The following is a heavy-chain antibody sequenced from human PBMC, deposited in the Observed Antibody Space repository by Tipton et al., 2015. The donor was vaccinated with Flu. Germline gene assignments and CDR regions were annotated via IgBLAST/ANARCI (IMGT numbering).Heavy chain of an antibody. Sequence: SLRLSCVVSGINVSSNYMSWVRQAPGKGLEWVSTIYKRGSKYYADSVKGRFIISRDNSQNAVYLQMNGLRAEDTAVYFCAREIRHSGWTLDYSGMDVCGQGTTVTASS. CDR3: AREIRHSGWTLDYSGMDV. CDR1: GINVSSNY. J-gene: IGHJ6*02. CDR2: IYKRGSK. V-gene: IGHV3-53*01. D-gene: IGHD6-25*01.